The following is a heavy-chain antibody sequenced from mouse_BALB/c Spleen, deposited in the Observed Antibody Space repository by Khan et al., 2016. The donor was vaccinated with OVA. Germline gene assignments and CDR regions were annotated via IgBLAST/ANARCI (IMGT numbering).Heavy chain of an antibody. V-gene: IGHV1S135*01. J-gene: IGHJ2*01. Sequence: VQLQQSGPELVKPGASVKVSCKASGYSFTDYNMFWVKQSHGKSLEWIGYIDPYNGGTSYNPKFKGKATLTVDKSSSTAFIHLSSLTAEDSAGFYCARTDYYCSSYYFDYWGQGTTLTVSS. CDR2: IDPYNGGT. CDR1: GYSFTDYN. D-gene: IGHD1-1*01. CDR3: ARTDYYCSSYYFDY.